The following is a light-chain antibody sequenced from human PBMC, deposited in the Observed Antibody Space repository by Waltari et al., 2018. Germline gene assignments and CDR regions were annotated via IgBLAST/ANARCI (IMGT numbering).Light chain of an antibody. CDR3: SSYTSRTSSYV. V-gene: IGLV2-14*01. CDR2: EVR. J-gene: IGLJ1*01. CDR1: TSDLGGSNY. Sequence: QSALAQPASVSGSPGQSLTISCNGSTSDLGGSNYVAWYQQYPAKAPKLMIFEVRQRPSWVSNRFSGSKSGNTASLTISGLQAEDDADYYCSSYTSRTSSYVFGTGTKVTVL.